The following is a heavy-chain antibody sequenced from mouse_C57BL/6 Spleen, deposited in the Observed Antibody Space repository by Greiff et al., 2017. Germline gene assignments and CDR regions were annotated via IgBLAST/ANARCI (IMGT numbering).Heavy chain of an antibody. CDR2: ISGGGGNT. J-gene: IGHJ2*01. D-gene: IGHD2-4*01. CDR3: ARHADYDAAVDY. Sequence: EVKLMESGGGLAKPGGSLKLSCAASGFTFSSYTMSWVRQTPEKRLEWVATISGGGGNTYYPDSVKGRFTISRDNAKNTLYLQMSSLRSEDTALYYCARHADYDAAVDYWGQGTTLTVSS. V-gene: IGHV5-9*01. CDR1: GFTFSSYT.